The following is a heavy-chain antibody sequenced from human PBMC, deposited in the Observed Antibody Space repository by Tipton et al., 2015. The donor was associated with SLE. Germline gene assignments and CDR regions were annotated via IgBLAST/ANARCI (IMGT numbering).Heavy chain of an antibody. CDR1: GGSFSSYY. CDR2: INHSGST. Sequence: TLSLTCAVYGGSFSSYYWSWIRQPPGKGLEWIGEINHSGSTNYNPSLKRRVTISVDTSKNQFSLKLSSVTAADTAVYYCARDVAARWAFDIWGQGTMVTVSS. CDR3: ARDVAARWAFDI. J-gene: IGHJ3*02. D-gene: IGHD4-23*01. V-gene: IGHV4-34*01.